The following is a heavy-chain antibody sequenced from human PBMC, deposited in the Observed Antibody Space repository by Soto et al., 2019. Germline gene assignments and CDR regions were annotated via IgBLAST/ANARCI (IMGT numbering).Heavy chain of an antibody. CDR3: AAHPLGFRYYYGMDV. CDR2: IVVGSGNT. Sequence: QMQLVQSGHEVKKPGTSVKVSCKASGFTFTSSAMQWVRQARGQRLEWIGWIVVGSGNTNYAQKFQERVTITRDMSTSTAYMELSSLRSEDAAVYYCAAHPLGFRYYYGMDVWGQGTTVTVSS. CDR1: GFTFTSSA. V-gene: IGHV1-58*02. J-gene: IGHJ6*02. D-gene: IGHD3-10*01.